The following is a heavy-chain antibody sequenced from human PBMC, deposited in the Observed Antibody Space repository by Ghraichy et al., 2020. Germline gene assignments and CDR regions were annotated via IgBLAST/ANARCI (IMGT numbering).Heavy chain of an antibody. CDR1: GGSISSYY. Sequence: SETLSLTCTVSGGSISSYYWSWIRQPPGKGLEWIGYIYYSGSTNYNPSLKSRVTISVDTSKNQFSLKLSSVTAADTAVYYCARGLDLLGNVPKSSYYFDYWGQGSLVTVSS. V-gene: IGHV4-59*01. CDR3: ARGLDLLGNVPKSSYYFDY. D-gene: IGHD7-27*01. J-gene: IGHJ4*02. CDR2: IYYSGST.